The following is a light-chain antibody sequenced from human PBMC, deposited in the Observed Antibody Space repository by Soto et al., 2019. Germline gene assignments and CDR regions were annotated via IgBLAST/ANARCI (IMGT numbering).Light chain of an antibody. J-gene: IGKJ1*01. CDR3: QHSGDFRWT. V-gene: IGKV3-20*01. CDR1: QSVSNSF. Sequence: EIVLTQSPGTLSLSPGERATLSCRASQSVSNSFLAWYQQKPGQAPRLLIYGASSRATGIPDRFSGRGFGTDFTLTISRLEPEDFAVYYCQHSGDFRWTFGQGTKVDI. CDR2: GAS.